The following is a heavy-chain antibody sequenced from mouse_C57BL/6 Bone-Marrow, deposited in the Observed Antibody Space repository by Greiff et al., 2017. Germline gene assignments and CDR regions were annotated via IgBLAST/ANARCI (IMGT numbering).Heavy chain of an antibody. Sequence: VQLQQPGAELVRPGTSVKLSCKASGYTFTSYWMHWVKQRPGQGLEWIGVIDPSDSYTNYNQQFKGKATLTVDTSSSTAYMQLSSLTSEDSAVYYCARYSPWFAYWGQGTLVTVSA. CDR1: GYTFTSYW. CDR3: ARYSPWFAY. J-gene: IGHJ3*01. D-gene: IGHD2-12*01. CDR2: IDPSDSYT. V-gene: IGHV1-59*01.